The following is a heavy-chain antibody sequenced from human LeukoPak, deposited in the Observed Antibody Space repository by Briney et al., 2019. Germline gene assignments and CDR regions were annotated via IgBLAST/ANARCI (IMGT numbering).Heavy chain of an antibody. CDR3: ARRYDILTGYYGEFDP. J-gene: IGHJ5*02. D-gene: IGHD3-9*01. CDR2: IYPGDSDT. V-gene: IGHV5-51*01. CDR1: GYSFTSYW. Sequence: GESLKIPCKGSGYSFTSYWIGWVRQMPGKGLEWMGIIYPGDSDTRYSPSFQGQVTISADKSISTAYLQWSSLKASDTAMYYCARRYDILTGYYGEFDPWGQGTLVTVSS.